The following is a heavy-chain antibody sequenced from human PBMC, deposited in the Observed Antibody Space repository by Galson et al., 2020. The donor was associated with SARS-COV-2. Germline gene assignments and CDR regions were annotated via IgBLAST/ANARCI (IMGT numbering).Heavy chain of an antibody. J-gene: IGHJ2*01. Sequence: SVNVSCKASGGTFSSYAISWVRQAPGQGLEWMGGIILILGIANNAQKFQGRVTITADKSTSTAYMELSSLRSEDTAVYYCARGGWCSGGSYYSGWYFDLWGRGTLVTVSS. CDR3: ARGGWCSGGSYYSGWYFDL. D-gene: IGHD2-15*01. CDR2: IILILGIA. CDR1: GGTFSSYA. V-gene: IGHV1-69*10.